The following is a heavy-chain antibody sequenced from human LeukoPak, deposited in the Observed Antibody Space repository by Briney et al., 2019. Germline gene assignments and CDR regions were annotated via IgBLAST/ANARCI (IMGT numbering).Heavy chain of an antibody. CDR2: IKSKTDGGTT. CDR3: TTDSGSGYAFPFFDY. Sequence: GGSLRLSCAASGFTFSNAWMSWVRQAPGKGLEWVGRIKSKTDGGTTDYAAPVKGRFTISRDDSKNTLYLQMNSLKTEDTAVYYCTTDSGSGYAFPFFDYWGQGTLVTVSS. V-gene: IGHV3-15*01. J-gene: IGHJ4*02. CDR1: GFTFSNAW. D-gene: IGHD5-12*01.